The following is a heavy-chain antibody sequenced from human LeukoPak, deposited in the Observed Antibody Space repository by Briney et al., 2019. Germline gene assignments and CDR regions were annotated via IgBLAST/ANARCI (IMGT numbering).Heavy chain of an antibody. CDR1: GGSISSYY. CDR2: IYYSGST. CDR3: ARVPRTYYYYYMGV. J-gene: IGHJ6*03. V-gene: IGHV4-59*08. Sequence: SETLSLTCTVSGGSISSYYWSWIRQPPGKGLEWIGYIYYSGSTNYNPSLKSRVTISVDTSKNQFSLKLSSVTAADTAVYYCARVPRTYYYYYMGVWGKGTTVTISS.